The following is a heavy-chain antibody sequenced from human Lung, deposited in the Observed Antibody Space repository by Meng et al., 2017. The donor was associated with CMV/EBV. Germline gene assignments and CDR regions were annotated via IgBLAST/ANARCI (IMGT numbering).Heavy chain of an antibody. D-gene: IGHD2-2*01. J-gene: IGHJ6*01. CDR1: GGTFSSYA. Sequence: SXXVSXKASGGTFSSYAISWVRQAPGQGLEWMGGIIPIFGTANYAQKFQGRVTITTDESTSTAYMELSSLRSEDTDVYYRARGGYQLLVYYYYYGMDVWXQGTTVTVSS. CDR2: IIPIFGTA. V-gene: IGHV1-69*05. CDR3: ARGGYQLLVYYYYYGMDV.